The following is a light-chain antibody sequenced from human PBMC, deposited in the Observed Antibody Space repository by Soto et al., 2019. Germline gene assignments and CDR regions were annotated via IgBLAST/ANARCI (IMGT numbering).Light chain of an antibody. J-gene: IGKJ4*01. CDR2: GAS. V-gene: IGKV3-15*01. CDR1: QSGSSY. CDR3: TQYTIWPLS. Sequence: SWSASQSGSSYLDWYQQKPGQDPRLLIYGASTRATGIPARFSGSGCGTEFTLTISCLQAEDFGLYCCTQYTIWPLSSGGMTKMDIK.